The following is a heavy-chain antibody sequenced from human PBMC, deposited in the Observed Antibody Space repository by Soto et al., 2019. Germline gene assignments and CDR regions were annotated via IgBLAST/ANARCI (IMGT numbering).Heavy chain of an antibody. CDR2: IYYSGST. V-gene: IGHV4-30-4*01. CDR3: ARVRAYRGYEDYYYGMDV. Sequence: QVQLQESGPGLVKPSQTLSLTCTVSGGSISSGDYYWSWIRQPPGKGLEWIGDIYYSGSTYYNPSLKSQGTIAVDTSKNQFSLKLSSVTAADTAVYNCARVRAYRGYEDYYYGMDVWGQGTTVTVSS. J-gene: IGHJ6*02. D-gene: IGHD5-12*01. CDR1: GGSISSGDYY.